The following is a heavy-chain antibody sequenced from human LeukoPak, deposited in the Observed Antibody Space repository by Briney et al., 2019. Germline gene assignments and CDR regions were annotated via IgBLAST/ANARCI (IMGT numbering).Heavy chain of an antibody. V-gene: IGHV3-30-3*01. D-gene: IGHD6-13*01. CDR1: GFTVSNND. Sequence: GGSLRLSCAASGFTVSNNDMSWVRQAPGEGLEWMAVISSSGSNTSYADSVKGRFTISRDNSKNTLYLQMNSLRPEDTAVYYCARDRIAAAGEFDFDYWGQGTLVTVSS. CDR3: ARDRIAAAGEFDFDY. CDR2: ISSSGSNT. J-gene: IGHJ4*02.